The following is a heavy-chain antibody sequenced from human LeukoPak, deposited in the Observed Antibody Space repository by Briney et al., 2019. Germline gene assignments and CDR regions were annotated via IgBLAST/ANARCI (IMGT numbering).Heavy chain of an antibody. D-gene: IGHD3-3*01. CDR1: GGSFSGYY. Sequence: PSETLSLTCAVYGGSFSGYYWSWIRQPPGKGLEWIGEINHSGSTNYNPSLKSRVTISVDTSKNQFSLKLSSVTAADTAVYYCARQRRAIFGVGILDYWGQGTLVTVSS. CDR2: INHSGST. V-gene: IGHV4-34*01. J-gene: IGHJ4*02. CDR3: ARQRRAIFGVGILDY.